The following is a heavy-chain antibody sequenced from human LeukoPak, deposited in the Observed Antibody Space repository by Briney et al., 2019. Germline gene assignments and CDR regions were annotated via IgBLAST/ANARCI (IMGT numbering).Heavy chain of an antibody. CDR3: ARDRYGDYDFDY. D-gene: IGHD4-17*01. J-gene: IGHJ4*02. CDR2: INSDGSST. V-gene: IGHV3-74*01. Sequence: GGSLRLSCAASGFTFSSHWMHWVRQAPGKGLVWVSRINSDGSSTSYADSVKGRFTISRDNAKNTLYLQMNSLRAEDTAVYYCARDRYGDYDFDYWGQGTLVTVSS. CDR1: GFTFSSHW.